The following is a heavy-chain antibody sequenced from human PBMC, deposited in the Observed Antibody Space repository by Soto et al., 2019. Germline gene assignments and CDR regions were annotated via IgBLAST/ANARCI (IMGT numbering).Heavy chain of an antibody. CDR1: GDSISTEGYY. D-gene: IGHD1-26*01. Sequence: SETLSLTCSVSGDSISTEGYYWSWIRQHPGKGLEWIGYIYYSGLTSYNPSLKSRVTISRATSKNQFYLKLSSVTAADTAVYYCARSRSYYVEDFQKWGQGTLVTVS. J-gene: IGHJ1*01. CDR3: ARSRSYYVEDFQK. V-gene: IGHV4-31*03. CDR2: IYYSGLT.